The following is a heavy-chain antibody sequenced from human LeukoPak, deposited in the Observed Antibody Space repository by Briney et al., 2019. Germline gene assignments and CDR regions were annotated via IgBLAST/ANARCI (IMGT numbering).Heavy chain of an antibody. CDR2: LRYDGTTK. V-gene: IGHV3-30*02. D-gene: IGHD3-22*01. CDR3: AKDLSRGNYPIAFDV. Sequence: PGGSLGLSCEASGFSFSSYGMHWVRQAPGKGLEWVAFLRYDGTTKFYGDSVKGRFAISRDTSKNTLYLQINSLRTDDTAVYYCAKDLSRGNYPIAFDVWGQGTVVTVSS. CDR1: GFSFSSYG. J-gene: IGHJ3*01.